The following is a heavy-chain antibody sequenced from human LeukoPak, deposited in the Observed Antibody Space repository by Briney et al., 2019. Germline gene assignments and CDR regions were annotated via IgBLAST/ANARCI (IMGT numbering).Heavy chain of an antibody. CDR2: INAGNGNT. D-gene: IGHD6-19*01. J-gene: IGHJ4*02. CDR1: GYTFTSYA. Sequence: ASVKVSCKASGYTFTSYAMHWVRQAPGQRLEWMGWINAGNGNTKYPQKFQGRVTITRDTSASTAYMELSSLRSEDTAVYYCARDPVYSSGWYYFDYWGQGTLVTVSS. CDR3: ARDPVYSSGWYYFDY. V-gene: IGHV1-3*01.